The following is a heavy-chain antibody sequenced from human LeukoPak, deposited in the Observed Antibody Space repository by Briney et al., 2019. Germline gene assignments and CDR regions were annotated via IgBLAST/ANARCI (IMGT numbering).Heavy chain of an antibody. V-gene: IGHV4-34*01. Sequence: PSETLSLTCAVYGGSFSGYYWSWIRQPPGKGLEWIGEINHSGSTNYNPSLKSRVTISADTSKNQFSLKLSSVTAADTAVYYCARAPWRIVARVAFDIWGQGTMVTVSS. CDR2: INHSGST. D-gene: IGHD2-15*01. CDR1: GGSFSGYY. J-gene: IGHJ3*02. CDR3: ARAPWRIVARVAFDI.